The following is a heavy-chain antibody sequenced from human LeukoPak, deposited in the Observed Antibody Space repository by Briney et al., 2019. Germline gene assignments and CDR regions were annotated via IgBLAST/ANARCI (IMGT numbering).Heavy chain of an antibody. CDR3: ARAGGYYDSSGYSSGFDY. J-gene: IGHJ4*02. CDR1: GGSISSGSYY. CDR2: IYSSGST. D-gene: IGHD3-22*01. Sequence: SQPLSLTCTVSGGSISSGSYYWSWIRQPAGKALEWIGRIYSSGSTNYNPSLKSRVTISVDTSKNQFSLKLSSLTAADTAVYYCARAGGYYDSSGYSSGFDYWGQGTLVTVSS. V-gene: IGHV4-61*02.